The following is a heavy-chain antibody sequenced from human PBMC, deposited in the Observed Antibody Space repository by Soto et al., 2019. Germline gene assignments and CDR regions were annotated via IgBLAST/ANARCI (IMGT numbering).Heavy chain of an antibody. V-gene: IGHV5-51*01. CDR1: GYSFTSYW. Sequence: LKISCKGSGYSFTSYWIGWVRQMPGKGLEWMGIIYPGDSDTRYSPSFQGQVTISADKSISTAYLQWSSLKASDTAMYYGASDAVHGYGDYAFDIWGQGTMVTVSS. D-gene: IGHD4-17*01. CDR2: IYPGDSDT. J-gene: IGHJ3*02. CDR3: ASDAVHGYGDYAFDI.